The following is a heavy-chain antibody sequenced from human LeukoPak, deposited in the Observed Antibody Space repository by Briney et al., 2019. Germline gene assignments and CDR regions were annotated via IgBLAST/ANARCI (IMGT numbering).Heavy chain of an antibody. Sequence: PSETLSLTCTGSGGSISSYYWSWLRQPPGKGLEWIGYIYYSGSTNYNPSLKSRVTISVDTSKNQFSLKLSSVTAADTAVYYCARSGVTADYYGMDVWGQGTTVTVSS. V-gene: IGHV4-59*08. CDR2: IYYSGST. CDR1: GGSISSYY. J-gene: IGHJ6*02. D-gene: IGHD2-21*02. CDR3: ARSGVTADYYGMDV.